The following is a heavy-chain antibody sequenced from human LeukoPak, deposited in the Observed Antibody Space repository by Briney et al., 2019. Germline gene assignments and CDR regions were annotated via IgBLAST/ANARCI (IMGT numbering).Heavy chain of an antibody. CDR3: ASLIAAVGTPYYFDY. CDR2: IYPGDSDT. J-gene: IGHJ4*02. Sequence: GESLKTSCKGSGYSFTNYWIGWVRQMPGKGLEWMGIIYPGDSDTRYSPSFQGQVTISADKSISTAYLQWSSLKASDTAMYYCASLIAAVGTPYYFDYWGQGTLVTVSS. D-gene: IGHD6-13*01. V-gene: IGHV5-51*01. CDR1: GYSFTNYW.